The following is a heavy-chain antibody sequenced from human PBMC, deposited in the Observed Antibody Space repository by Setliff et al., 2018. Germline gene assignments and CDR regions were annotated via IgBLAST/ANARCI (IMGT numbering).Heavy chain of an antibody. CDR1: GDSITSGSDS. J-gene: IGHJ4*02. CDR3: ARELRSPYWHIDF. V-gene: IGHV4-61*02. Sequence: SETLSLTCTVSGDSITSGSDSWNWIRQPAGKGLQWIGRVYPTGSTNYDPDLRSRVTMSVDTSKNQFSLMLTSVTAADTAIYYCARELRSPYWHIDFWGQGTLVTVSS. D-gene: IGHD2-15*01. CDR2: VYPTGST.